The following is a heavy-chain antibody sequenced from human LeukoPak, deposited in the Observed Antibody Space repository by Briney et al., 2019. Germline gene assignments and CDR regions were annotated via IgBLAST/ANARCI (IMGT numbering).Heavy chain of an antibody. Sequence: GASVKVSCKASGFTFTSSAVQWVRQARGQRLEWIGWIVVGSGNTNYAQKFQERVTITRDMSTSTAYMELSSLRSEDTAVYYCAADIFPKGMVLRFLEWFGGPLRYMDVWGQGTTVTVSS. CDR1: GFTFTSSA. J-gene: IGHJ6*02. V-gene: IGHV1-58*01. CDR2: IVVGSGNT. CDR3: AADIFPKGMVLRFLEWFGGPLRYMDV. D-gene: IGHD3-3*01.